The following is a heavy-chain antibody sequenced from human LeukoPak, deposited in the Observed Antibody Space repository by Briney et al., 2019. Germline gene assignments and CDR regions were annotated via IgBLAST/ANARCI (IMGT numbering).Heavy chain of an antibody. Sequence: AGGSLRLSCAASGFTFDDYGMCWVRQAPGKGLEWVSGINWNGGSTGYADSVKGRFTISRDNAKNSLYLQMNSLRAEDTALYYCASAGLTYGSGSYFVYWGQGTLVTVSS. J-gene: IGHJ4*02. D-gene: IGHD3-10*01. CDR3: ASAGLTYGSGSYFVY. CDR2: INWNGGST. V-gene: IGHV3-20*04. CDR1: GFTFDDYG.